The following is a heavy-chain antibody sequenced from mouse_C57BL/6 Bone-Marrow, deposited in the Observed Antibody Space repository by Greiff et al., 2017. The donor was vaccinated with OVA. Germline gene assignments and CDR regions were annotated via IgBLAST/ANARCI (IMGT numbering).Heavy chain of an antibody. D-gene: IGHD2-2*01. CDR1: GFTFSDYG. Sequence: EVHLVESGGGLVQPGGSLKLSCAASGFTFSDYGMAWVRQAPRKGPEWVAFISNLAYSIYYADTVTGRFTISRENAKNTLYLEMSSPRSEDTAMYYCARQGGYEGYWYFDVWGTGTTVTVSS. J-gene: IGHJ1*03. CDR3: ARQGGYEGYWYFDV. CDR2: ISNLAYSI. V-gene: IGHV5-15*01.